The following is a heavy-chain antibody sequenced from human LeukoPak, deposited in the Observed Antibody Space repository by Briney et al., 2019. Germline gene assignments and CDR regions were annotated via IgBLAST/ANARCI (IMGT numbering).Heavy chain of an antibody. D-gene: IGHD3-3*01. CDR2: IPHDGSNA. CDR1: GFTFTRNC. CDR3: ATGSDYYYAS. Sequence: PGRSLRLSCVASGFTFTRNCMHWVRQPPGKGLEGVAAIPHDGSNALYADSVKGRFTISRDDSKNTQYLQMNSLRIEDSAMNYCATGSDYYYASWGQGTLVTVSS. J-gene: IGHJ5*02. V-gene: IGHV3-30*03.